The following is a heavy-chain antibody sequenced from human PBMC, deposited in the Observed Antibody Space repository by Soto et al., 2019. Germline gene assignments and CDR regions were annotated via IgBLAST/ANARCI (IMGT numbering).Heavy chain of an antibody. J-gene: IGHJ3*02. D-gene: IGHD3-3*01. CDR3: ARWGSYVFWSGYYEEAGAFDI. CDR1: GGTFSSYA. V-gene: IGHV1-69*06. CDR2: IIPIFGTA. Sequence: SVKVSCKASGGTFSSYAISWVRQAPGQGLEWMGGIIPIFGTANYAQKFQGRVTITADKSTSTAYMELSSLRSEDTAVYYCARWGSYVFWSGYYEEAGAFDIWGQGTMVTVSS.